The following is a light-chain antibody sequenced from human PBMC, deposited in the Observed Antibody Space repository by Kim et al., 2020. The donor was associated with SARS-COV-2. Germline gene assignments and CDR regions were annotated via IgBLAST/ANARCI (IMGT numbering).Light chain of an antibody. CDR3: HQSYSTPYT. CDR1: QSISSY. CDR2: AAS. J-gene: IGKJ2*01. Sequence: DIQMTQSPSSLSASVGNRVTITCRASQSISSYLNWYQQKPEKAPKLLIYAASSLRIGVPSRLSGSGSGTDFTLTISSLQPEDSATYATHQSYSTPYTCGQGP. V-gene: IGKV1-39*01.